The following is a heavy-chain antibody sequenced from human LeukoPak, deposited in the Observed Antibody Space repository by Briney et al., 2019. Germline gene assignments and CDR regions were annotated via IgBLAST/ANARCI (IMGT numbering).Heavy chain of an antibody. Sequence: GASVKVSCKASGGTFSSYAISWVRQAPGQGLEWMGGIIPIFGTANYAQKFQGRVTITTDESTSTAYMELSSLRSEDTAVYYYARTGYCSGGSCYSDYYYMDVWGKGTTVTVSS. CDR2: IIPIFGTA. D-gene: IGHD2-15*01. V-gene: IGHV1-69*05. CDR1: GGTFSSYA. CDR3: ARTGYCSGGSCYSDYYYMDV. J-gene: IGHJ6*03.